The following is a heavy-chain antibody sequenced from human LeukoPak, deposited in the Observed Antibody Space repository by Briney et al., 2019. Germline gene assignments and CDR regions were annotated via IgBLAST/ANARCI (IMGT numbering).Heavy chain of an antibody. D-gene: IGHD3-16*01. J-gene: IGHJ4*02. CDR3: ARLALGRYFDY. CDR2: IYYSGST. CDR1: GGSISSSSYY. Sequence: SETLSLTCTVSGGSISSSSYYWGWIRQPPGKGLEWIGSIYYSGSTYYNPSLKSRVTISVDTSKNQFSLKLSSVTAADTAVYYCARLALGRYFDYWGQGTLVTVSS. V-gene: IGHV4-39*01.